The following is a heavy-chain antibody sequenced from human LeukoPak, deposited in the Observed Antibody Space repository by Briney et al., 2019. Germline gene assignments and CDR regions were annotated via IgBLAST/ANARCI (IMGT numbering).Heavy chain of an antibody. Sequence: GGSLRLSCAASGFTFSSYEMNWVRQAPGKGLEWVSGISGSGVSTYYADSVKGRFTFSRDNSKNTLSLQMNSLRAEDTAVYYCAKGPVVVIDHWGQGTLVTVSS. CDR2: ISGSGVST. D-gene: IGHD3-22*01. J-gene: IGHJ4*02. CDR1: GFTFSSYE. CDR3: AKGPVVVIDH. V-gene: IGHV3-23*01.